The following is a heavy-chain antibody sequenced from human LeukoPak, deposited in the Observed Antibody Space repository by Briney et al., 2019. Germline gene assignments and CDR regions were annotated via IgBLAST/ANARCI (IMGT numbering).Heavy chain of an antibody. J-gene: IGHJ6*02. CDR3: ARLRYGSGSYFGETYYYYGMDV. Sequence: KSSETLSLTCTVSGGSISSYYWSWIRQPPGKGLEWIGYIYYSGSTNYNPSLKSRVTISVDTSKNQFSLKLSSVTAADAAVYYCARLRYGSGSYFGETYYYYGMDVWAKGPRSPSP. CDR2: IYYSGST. CDR1: GGSISSYY. V-gene: IGHV4-59*01. D-gene: IGHD3-10*01.